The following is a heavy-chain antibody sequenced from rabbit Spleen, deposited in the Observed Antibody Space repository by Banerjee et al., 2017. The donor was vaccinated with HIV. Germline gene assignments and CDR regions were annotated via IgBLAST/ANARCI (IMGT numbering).Heavy chain of an antibody. CDR3: ARDLDGVIGWNFGW. CDR1: GIDFSNYFY. J-gene: IGHJ4*01. CDR2: IYTTSSST. D-gene: IGHD4-1*01. V-gene: IGHV1S43*01. Sequence: QQQLEESGGGLVKPGGTLTLTCKASGIDFSNYFYMCWVRQAPGKGLELIACIYTTSSSTWYASWVNGRFTISRSTSLNTVDLKMTSLTAADTATYFCARDLDGVIGWNFGWWGPGTLVTVS.